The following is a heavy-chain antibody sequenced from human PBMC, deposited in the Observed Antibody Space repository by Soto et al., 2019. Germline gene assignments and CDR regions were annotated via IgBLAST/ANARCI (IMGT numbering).Heavy chain of an antibody. CDR3: ARGPGSSDWRFSYYYMDV. J-gene: IGHJ6*03. CDR1: FTSYD. CDR2: MNPNSGNT. D-gene: IGHD6-19*01. Sequence: QVQLVQSGAEVKKPGASVKVSCTFTSYDINWVRQATGQGLEWMGWMNPNSGNTRYAQKFQGRVTMTRNTSNFTAYMELGSLRSEDTAVYYCARGPGSSDWRFSYYYMDVW. V-gene: IGHV1-8*01.